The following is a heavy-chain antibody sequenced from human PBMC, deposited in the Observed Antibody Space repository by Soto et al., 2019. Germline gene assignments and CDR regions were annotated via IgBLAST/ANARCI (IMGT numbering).Heavy chain of an antibody. J-gene: IGHJ4*02. CDR2: IGASGAGT. CDR3: ALRKTGSYFDY. D-gene: IGHD1-26*01. Sequence: GGSLRLSCAASGFTFSSYWMHWVRQAPGKGLVWVSRIGASGAGTYYADSVKGRLTISRDNSKNTLHLQMNSLRAEDTAVYYCALRKTGSYFDYWGQGTLVTVSS. CDR1: GFTFSSYW. V-gene: IGHV3-23*01.